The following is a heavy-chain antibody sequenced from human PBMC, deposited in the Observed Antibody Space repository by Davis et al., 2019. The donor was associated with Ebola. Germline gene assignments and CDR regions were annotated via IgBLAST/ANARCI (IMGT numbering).Heavy chain of an antibody. Sequence: PSETLSLTCTVSGGSVSSGSYYWSWIRQPPGKGLEWIGYIYYSGSTNYNPSLKSRVTISVDTSKNQFSLKLSSVTAADTAVYYCAREVWFSSSWLYYFDYWGQGTLVTVSS. J-gene: IGHJ4*02. V-gene: IGHV4-61*01. CDR2: IYYSGST. D-gene: IGHD6-13*01. CDR1: GGSVSSGSYY. CDR3: AREVWFSSSWLYYFDY.